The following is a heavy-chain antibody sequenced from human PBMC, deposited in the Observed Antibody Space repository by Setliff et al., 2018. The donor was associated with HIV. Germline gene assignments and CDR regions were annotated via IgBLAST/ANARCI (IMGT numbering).Heavy chain of an antibody. D-gene: IGHD3-10*01. V-gene: IGHV1-8*01. CDR3: ARGKGVGGVVITGGLDV. Sequence: ASVKVSCKASGHTFTNVDIHWLRRATGQGLEWMGWMNPNTGVSGYALKFQARVTMTRDTSISTAYMELSSLTSEDTAVYYCARGKGVGGVVITGGLDVWGKGTTVTGS. CDR2: MNPNTGVS. CDR1: GHTFTNVD. J-gene: IGHJ6*03.